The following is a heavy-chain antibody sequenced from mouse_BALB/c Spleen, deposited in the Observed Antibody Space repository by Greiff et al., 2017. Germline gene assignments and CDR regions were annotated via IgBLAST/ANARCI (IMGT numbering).Heavy chain of an antibody. CDR3: ARNYYGSSYGYWYFDV. J-gene: IGHJ1*01. V-gene: IGHV1-9*01. CDR2: ILPGSGST. Sequence: VQLQQSGAELMKPGASVKISCKATGYTFSSYWIEWVKQRPGHGLEWIGEILPGSGSTNYNEKFKGKATFTADTSSNTAYMQLSSLTSEDSAVYYCARNYYGSSYGYWYFDVWGAGTTVTVSS. D-gene: IGHD1-1*01. CDR1: GYTFSSYW.